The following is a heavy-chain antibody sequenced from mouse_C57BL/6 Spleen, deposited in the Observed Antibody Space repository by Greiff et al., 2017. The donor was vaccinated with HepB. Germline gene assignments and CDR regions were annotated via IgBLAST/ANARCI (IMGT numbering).Heavy chain of an antibody. CDR2: IYPGDGDT. V-gene: IGHV1-80*01. J-gene: IGHJ4*01. CDR3: ARDSSGLYYYAMDY. CDR1: GYAFSSYW. D-gene: IGHD3-2*02. Sequence: VKLVESGAELVKPGASVKISCKASGYAFSSYWMNWVKQRPGKGLEWIGQIYPGDGDTNYNGKFKGKATLTADKSSSTAYMQLSSLTSEDSAVYFCARDSSGLYYYAMDYWGQGTSVTVSS.